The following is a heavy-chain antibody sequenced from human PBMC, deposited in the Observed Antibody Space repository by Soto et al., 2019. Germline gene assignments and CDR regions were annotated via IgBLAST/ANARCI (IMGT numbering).Heavy chain of an antibody. J-gene: IGHJ4*02. CDR1: GFTLSSYA. CDR3: VKTLQYSYGLPH. D-gene: IGHD5-18*01. CDR2: ISSNGGST. Sequence: HPGGSLRLSCSASGFTLSSYAMHWVRQAPGKGLEYVSAISSNGGSTYYADSVKGRFTISRDNSKNTLYLQMSSLRAEDTAVYYCVKTLQYSYGLPHGGQGTLVTVSS. V-gene: IGHV3-64D*06.